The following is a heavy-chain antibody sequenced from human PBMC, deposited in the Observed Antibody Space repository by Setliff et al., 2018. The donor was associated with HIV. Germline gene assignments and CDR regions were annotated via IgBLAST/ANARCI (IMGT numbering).Heavy chain of an antibody. CDR2: IYTSGST. CDR3: AKLTPFDY. J-gene: IGHJ4*02. CDR1: GGSISSYY. Sequence: PSETLSLTCTVSGGSISSYYWSWIRQPPGKGLEWIGYIYTSGSTNYNPSLKSRVTISVDTSKNQFSLKLSSVTAADTAVYYCAKLTPFDYWGQGTLVTVSS. V-gene: IGHV4-4*08. D-gene: IGHD7-27*01.